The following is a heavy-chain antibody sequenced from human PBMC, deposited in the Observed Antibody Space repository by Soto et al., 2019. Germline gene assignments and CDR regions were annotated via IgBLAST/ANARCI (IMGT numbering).Heavy chain of an antibody. V-gene: IGHV1-18*04. CDR1: GYTFTSYG. CDR3: ARTTGYCSGGSCYNHPFDY. Sequence: ASVKVSCKASGYTFTSYGISWVRQAPGQGLEWMGWISAYNGNTNYAQKLQGRVTMTTDTSTSTAYMELRSLRSDDTAVYYCARTTGYCSGGSCYNHPFDYWGQGTLVTVSS. J-gene: IGHJ4*02. D-gene: IGHD2-15*01. CDR2: ISAYNGNT.